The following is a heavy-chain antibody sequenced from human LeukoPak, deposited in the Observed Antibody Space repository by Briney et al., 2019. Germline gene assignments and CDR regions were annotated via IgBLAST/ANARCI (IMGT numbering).Heavy chain of an antibody. CDR1: GFTFENHA. CDR2: ISWNSGGI. J-gene: IGHJ4*02. V-gene: IGHV3-9*03. Sequence: PGRSLRLSCAASGFTFENHAMHWVRQVPGKGLEWVSGISWNSGGIGYADSVKGRFTISRDDAKNSLYLQMNSLRAEDMALYYCAKDLTSGSYVAGYFDYWGQGTLVTVSS. CDR3: AKDLTSGSYVAGYFDY. D-gene: IGHD1-26*01.